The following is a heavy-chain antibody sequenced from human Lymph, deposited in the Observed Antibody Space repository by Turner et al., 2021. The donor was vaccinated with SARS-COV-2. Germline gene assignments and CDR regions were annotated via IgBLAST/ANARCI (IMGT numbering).Heavy chain of an antibody. CDR1: GYTFTGYY. D-gene: IGHD3-10*01. Sequence: QVQLVQSGAEVKKPAASVKVSCKASGYTFTGYYLHLVRQAHEQGLEWMGWINPNSGGTNYAQKFQGRVTMTRDTSISTAYMELSRLRSDDTAVYYCARSRDLQSMVRGVDPFDYWGQGTLVTVSS. V-gene: IGHV1-2*02. CDR3: ARSRDLQSMVRGVDPFDY. CDR2: INPNSGGT. J-gene: IGHJ4*02.